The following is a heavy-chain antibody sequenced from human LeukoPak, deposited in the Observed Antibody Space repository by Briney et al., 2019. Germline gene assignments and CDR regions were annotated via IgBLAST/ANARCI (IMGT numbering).Heavy chain of an antibody. Sequence: ASVKVSCKASGYTFSDYYMHWVRQAPGQGLEWLGWINPKSGAADYAQQFRGRVTMTRDTSINTDYMEMKRVTSDDTAVYYCARGAEAETSPLDFWGQGTLVIVS. D-gene: IGHD6-13*01. CDR2: INPKSGAA. J-gene: IGHJ4*02. CDR3: ARGAEAETSPLDF. V-gene: IGHV1-2*02. CDR1: GYTFSDYY.